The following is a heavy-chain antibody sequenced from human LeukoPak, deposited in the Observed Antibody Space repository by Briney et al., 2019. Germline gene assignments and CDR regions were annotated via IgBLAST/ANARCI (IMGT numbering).Heavy chain of an antibody. CDR2: ISGDSRYV. D-gene: IGHD3-22*01. J-gene: IGHJ4*02. V-gene: IGHV3-21*01. Sequence: GGSLRLSCAASGFTFSSYAMSWVRQAPGRGLEWVSSISGDSRYVYYTDSMKDRVTISRDNSRDSFYLQMNSLRADDTAVYYCARAYESSGYYWRIFDYWGQGALVTVSS. CDR3: ARAYESSGYYWRIFDY. CDR1: GFTFSSYA.